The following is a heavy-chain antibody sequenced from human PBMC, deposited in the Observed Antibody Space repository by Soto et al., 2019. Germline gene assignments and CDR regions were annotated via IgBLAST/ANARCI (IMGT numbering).Heavy chain of an antibody. J-gene: IGHJ5*02. V-gene: IGHV3-23*01. D-gene: IGHD1-26*01. Sequence: PXVSLRLSCTASGFTFRSYTMSWVRQAPGKGLEWVSSFSGRDATTYYADSVKGRFTISRDNSKNTLYLQMNSLRAEETALYFCVRAIVGATKGGWFDPWGQGALVTVSS. CDR2: FSGRDATT. CDR1: GFTFRSYT. CDR3: VRAIVGATKGGWFDP.